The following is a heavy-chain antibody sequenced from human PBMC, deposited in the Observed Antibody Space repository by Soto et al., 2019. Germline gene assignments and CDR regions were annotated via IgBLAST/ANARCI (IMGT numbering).Heavy chain of an antibody. V-gene: IGHV3-15*01. D-gene: IGHD6-6*01. CDR2: TKSKADGGTT. J-gene: IGHJ1*01. CDR1: GFTISNAW. CDR3: IKGDYSSSLYFQQ. Sequence: EVQLVESGGGLVEPGGSLRLSCAASGFTISNAWMTWVRQAPGKGLEWVGRTKSKADGGTTDYAAPVKGRFTISRDDSKNTLYLQMISLKTEDTAVSYCIKGDYSSSLYFQQWGQGTLVTVSS.